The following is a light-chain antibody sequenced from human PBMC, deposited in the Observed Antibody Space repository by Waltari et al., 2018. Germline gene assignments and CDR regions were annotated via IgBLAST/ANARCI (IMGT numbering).Light chain of an antibody. J-gene: IGKJ1*01. CDR1: QSLVHSDGKTY. V-gene: IGKV2-30*02. Sequence: DVVMTQSPLSLPVTLGQPASISCKSSQSLVHSDGKTYLNWFQQRPGQSQRRLIYKVSNRDSGVPDRFSGSGSGTDFTLKISRVEAEDVGVYYCMQGTHWPPWTFGQGTKVEIK. CDR3: MQGTHWPPWT. CDR2: KVS.